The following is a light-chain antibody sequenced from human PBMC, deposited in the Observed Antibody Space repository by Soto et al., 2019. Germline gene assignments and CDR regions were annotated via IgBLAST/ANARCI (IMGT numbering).Light chain of an antibody. J-gene: IGLJ2*01. V-gene: IGLV3-21*02. CDR3: QVWDSSSDLL. CDR1: NIGSKS. CDR2: DDS. Sequence: SYELTQPPSVSVAPGQTARITWGGNNIGSKSVHWYQQKPGQAPVLVVYDDSDRPSGIPERFSGSNSGNTATLTISRVEAGDEADYYCQVWDSSSDLLFGGGTKVTVL.